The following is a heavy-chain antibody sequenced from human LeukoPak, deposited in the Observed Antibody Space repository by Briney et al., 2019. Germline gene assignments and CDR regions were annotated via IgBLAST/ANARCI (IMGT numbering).Heavy chain of an antibody. CDR3: ARPVLRFLEWLPPDYMDV. CDR1: GFTFSSYS. Sequence: GGSLRLSCAASGFTFSSYSMNWVRQAPGKGLEWASSISGSSSYIYYADSVKGRFTISRDNAKNSLYLQMNSLRAEDTAVYYCARPVLRFLEWLPPDYMDVWGKGTTVTVSS. CDR2: ISGSSSYI. V-gene: IGHV3-21*01. J-gene: IGHJ6*03. D-gene: IGHD3-3*01.